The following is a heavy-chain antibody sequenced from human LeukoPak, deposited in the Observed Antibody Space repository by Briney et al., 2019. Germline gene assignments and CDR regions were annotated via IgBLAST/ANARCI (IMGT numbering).Heavy chain of an antibody. CDR3: ARSLRESGCSSTSCYTYYYYYMDV. J-gene: IGHJ6*03. V-gene: IGHV4-30-4*08. CDR1: GGSISSYY. CDR2: IYYSGST. Sequence: SETLSLTCTVSGGSISSYYWSWIRQPPGKGLEWIGYIYYSGSTYYNPSLKSRVTISVDTSKNQFSLKLSSVPAADTAVYYCARSLRESGCSSTSCYTYYYYYMDVWGKGTTVTVSS. D-gene: IGHD2-2*02.